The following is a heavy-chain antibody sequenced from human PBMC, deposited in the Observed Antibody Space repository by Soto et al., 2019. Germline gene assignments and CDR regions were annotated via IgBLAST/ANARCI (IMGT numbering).Heavy chain of an antibody. CDR3: AAGFRPSDAFDI. CDR1: GFTFTSSA. V-gene: IGHV1-58*02. CDR2: IVVGSGNT. Sequence: ASVKVSCKASGFTFTSSAMQWVRQARGQRLEWIGWIVVGSGNTNYAQKFQERVTITRDMSTSTAYMELSSLRSEDTAVYYCAAGFRPSDAFDIWGQGTMVTVSS. D-gene: IGHD3-10*01. J-gene: IGHJ3*02.